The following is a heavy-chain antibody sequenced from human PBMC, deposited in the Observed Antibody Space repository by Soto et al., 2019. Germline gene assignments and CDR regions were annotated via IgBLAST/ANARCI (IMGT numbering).Heavy chain of an antibody. CDR3: TAVKDFWSGYPRAFDY. CDR2: ISGSGGST. J-gene: IGHJ4*02. CDR1: GFTFSSYA. D-gene: IGHD3-3*01. V-gene: IGHV3-23*01. Sequence: GGSLRLSCAASGFTFSSYAMSWVRQAPGKGLEWVSAISGSGGSTYYADSVKGRFTNSRDNSKNTLYLQMNSLRAEDTAVYYCTAVKDFWSGYPRAFDYWGQGTLVTVSS.